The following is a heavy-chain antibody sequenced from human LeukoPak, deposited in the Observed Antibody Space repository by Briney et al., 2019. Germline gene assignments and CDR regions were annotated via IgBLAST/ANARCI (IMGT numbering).Heavy chain of an antibody. J-gene: IGHJ4*02. V-gene: IGHV4-38-2*02. CDR1: DYSISSGYGYY. D-gene: IGHD2-21*02. Sequence: SETLSLTCTVSDYSISSGYGYYWGWIRQPPGKGLEWIGNIYHSGITYYNHFNSSLKSRVTISIDTSKNQFSLRLTSVTAADTAVYYCARFSSAKYCGGDCNDYWGQGTLVTVSS. CDR2: IYHSGIT. CDR3: ARFSSAKYCGGDCNDY.